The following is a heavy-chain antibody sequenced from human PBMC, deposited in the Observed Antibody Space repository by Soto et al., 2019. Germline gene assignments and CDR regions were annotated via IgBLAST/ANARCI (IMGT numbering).Heavy chain of an antibody. CDR3: AREGGSSSWYHEPPDY. J-gene: IGHJ4*02. D-gene: IGHD6-13*01. Sequence: ASVKVSCKASGYTFTGYFIHWVRQAPGQGLEWMGIINPSGGSTSYAQKFQGRVTMTRDTSTSTVYMELSSLRSEDTAVYYCAREGGSSSWYHEPPDYWGQGTLVTVSS. CDR2: INPSGGST. V-gene: IGHV1-46*01. CDR1: GYTFTGYF.